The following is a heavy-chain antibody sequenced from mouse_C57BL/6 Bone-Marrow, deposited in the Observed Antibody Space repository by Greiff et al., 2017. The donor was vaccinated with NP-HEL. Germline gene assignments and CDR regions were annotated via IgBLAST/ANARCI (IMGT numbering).Heavy chain of an antibody. J-gene: IGHJ3*01. Sequence: QVQLQQSGAELMKPGASVKLSCKATGYTFTGYWIEWVKQRPGHGLEWIGEILPCSGSTNYNEKFKGKAPLPANTSSNTSYIQLSILTTDDSSIYYGALRSTMDPWFAYWGQGTLVTVS. CDR2: ILPCSGST. D-gene: IGHD2-1*01. V-gene: IGHV1-9*01. CDR3: ALRSTMDPWFAY. CDR1: GYTFTGYW.